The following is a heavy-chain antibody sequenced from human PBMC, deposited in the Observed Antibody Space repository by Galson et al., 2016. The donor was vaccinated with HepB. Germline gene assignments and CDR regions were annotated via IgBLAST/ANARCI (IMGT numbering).Heavy chain of an antibody. CDR3: ARGHIGWSSYYSFYGMDV. Sequence: SETLSLTCSVSGASISAFYWSWIRQPAGKGLEWIGRVHYRGTTNNNPSLKSRVTMSVDTSKNQFSLKLSSVTAADTAVYYCARGHIGWSSYYSFYGMDVWGQGTTVTVSS. V-gene: IGHV4-4*07. J-gene: IGHJ6*02. CDR2: VHYRGTT. D-gene: IGHD6-19*01. CDR1: GASISAFY.